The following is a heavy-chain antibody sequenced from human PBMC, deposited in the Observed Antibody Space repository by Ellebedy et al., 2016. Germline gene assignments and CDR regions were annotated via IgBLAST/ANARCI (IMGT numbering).Heavy chain of an antibody. CDR3: ERGGSGTDWYFDL. J-gene: IGHJ2*01. V-gene: IGHV1-46*01. Sequence: ASVKVSCKASGYTFTSYYMHWVRQAPGQGLEWMGIINPSGGSTSNAQKIQGRVTMTRDTSTSTVYMELTSLRSEDMAVYYCERGGSGTDWYFDLWGRGTLVTVSS. CDR2: INPSGGST. D-gene: IGHD6-13*01. CDR1: GYTFTSYY.